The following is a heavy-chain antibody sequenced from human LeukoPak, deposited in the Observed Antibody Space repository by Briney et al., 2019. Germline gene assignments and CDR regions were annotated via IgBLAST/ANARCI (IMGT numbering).Heavy chain of an antibody. D-gene: IGHD3-16*01. CDR1: VFTFSIYA. CDR2: MSGSGGST. Sequence: GGSLRLSCAASVFTFSIYAMSWVRQAPGKGLEWVSGMSGSGGSTYYADSVKGRFTISRDNSKNTLYLQMNTLRAEDTAVYYCAKDGEYSYVYDAFDIWGQGTLVTVSS. CDR3: AKDGEYSYVYDAFDI. V-gene: IGHV3-23*01. J-gene: IGHJ3*02.